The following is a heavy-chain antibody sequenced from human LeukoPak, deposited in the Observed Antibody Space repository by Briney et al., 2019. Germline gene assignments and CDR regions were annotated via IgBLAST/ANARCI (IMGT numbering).Heavy chain of an antibody. CDR2: IKQDGSEK. CDR1: GFTFSSYW. CDR3: ARFEAYYYDSSGYYFDY. J-gene: IGHJ4*02. Sequence: GGSLRLSCAAPGFTFSSYWMSWVRQAPGKGLEWVANIKQDGSEKYYVDSVKGRFTISRDNAKNSLYLQMNSLRAEDTAVYYCARFEAYYYDSSGYYFDYWGQGTLVTVSS. V-gene: IGHV3-7*01. D-gene: IGHD3-22*01.